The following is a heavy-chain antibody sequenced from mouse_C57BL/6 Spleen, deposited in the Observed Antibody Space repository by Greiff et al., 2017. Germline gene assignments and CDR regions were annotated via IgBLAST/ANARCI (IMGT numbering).Heavy chain of an antibody. CDR3: ARDHYFGSSWYFDV. CDR2: IDPSDSET. J-gene: IGHJ1*03. CDR1: GYTFTSYW. D-gene: IGHD1-1*01. V-gene: IGHV1-52*01. Sequence: QVQLQQPGAELVRPGSSVKLSCKASGYTFTSYWMHWVKQRPIQGLEWIGNIDPSDSETHYNQKFKDKATLTVDKSSSTAYMQLSSLTSEDSAVYYCARDHYFGSSWYFDVWGTGTTVTVSS.